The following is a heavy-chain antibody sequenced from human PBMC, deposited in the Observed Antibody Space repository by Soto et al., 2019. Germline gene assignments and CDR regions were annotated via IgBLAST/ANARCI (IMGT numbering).Heavy chain of an antibody. Sequence: SGPTLVNPTQTLTLTCTSSGFSLSTSGVGVGWIRQPPGKALEWLALIYWDDDKRYSPSLKSRLTITKDTSKNQVVLTMTNMDPVDTATYYCAHSIVVVPAAMPWVVNYYYYYYMDVWGKGTTVTVSS. CDR2: IYWDDDK. D-gene: IGHD2-2*01. J-gene: IGHJ6*03. CDR3: AHSIVVVPAAMPWVVNYYYYYYMDV. V-gene: IGHV2-5*02. CDR1: GFSLSTSGVG.